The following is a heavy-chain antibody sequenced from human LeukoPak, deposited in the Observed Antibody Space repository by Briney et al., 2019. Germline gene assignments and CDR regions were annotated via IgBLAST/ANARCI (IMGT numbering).Heavy chain of an antibody. CDR3: ARSSGHSYGDFDY. D-gene: IGHD5-18*01. CDR1: GVSITSNY. V-gene: IGHV4-59*01. Sequence: ASETLSLTCSVSGVSITSNYWSWIRQPPGKGLERLGYTHHSGATSYNPSLKSRSTMSLDTSNSQFSLKLSSVTAADTAVYYCARSSGHSYGDFDYWGQGNLVTVSS. J-gene: IGHJ4*02. CDR2: THHSGAT.